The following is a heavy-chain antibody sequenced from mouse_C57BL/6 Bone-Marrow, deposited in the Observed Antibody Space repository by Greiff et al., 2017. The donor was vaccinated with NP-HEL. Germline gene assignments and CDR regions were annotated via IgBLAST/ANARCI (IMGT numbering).Heavy chain of an antibody. V-gene: IGHV1-4*01. CDR2: INPSSGYT. CDR3: ARPLRG. J-gene: IGHJ3*01. Sequence: QVQLQQSGAELARPGASVKMSCKASGYTFTSYTMHWVKPRPGQGLEWIGYINPSSGYTKYNQKFKDKATLTADKSSSTAYMQLSSLTSEDSAVYYCARPLRGWGQGTLVTVSA. CDR1: GYTFTSYT. D-gene: IGHD1-1*01.